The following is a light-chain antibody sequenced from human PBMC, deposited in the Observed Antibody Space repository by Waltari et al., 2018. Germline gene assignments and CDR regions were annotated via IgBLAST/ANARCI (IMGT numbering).Light chain of an antibody. CDR3: ASWDGSLAAYV. CDR1: ASNIGSTA. J-gene: IGLJ1*01. Sequence: QSVLTQPPSASGTPGQRVTISCSGGASNIGSTAVTWYQHPPGAAPKLVILNNSQRPSGISDRFSGSTSGASASLAISGLQSDDEADYYCASWDGSLAAYVFGGGTKVTV. V-gene: IGLV1-44*01. CDR2: NNS.